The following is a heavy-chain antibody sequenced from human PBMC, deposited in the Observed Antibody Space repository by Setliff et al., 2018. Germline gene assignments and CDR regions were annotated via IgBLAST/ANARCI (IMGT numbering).Heavy chain of an antibody. V-gene: IGHV1-69*13. J-gene: IGHJ4*02. Sequence: WASVKVSCKASGGTFSSYGISWVRQAPGQGLEWMGGIIPIFGTAIYAQKFQGRVTITADESTSTAYMELSSLRSEDTAVYYCARVRAYSGSYYFDYWGQGTLVTVSS. D-gene: IGHD1-26*01. CDR2: IIPIFGTA. CDR3: ARVRAYSGSYYFDY. CDR1: GGTFSSYG.